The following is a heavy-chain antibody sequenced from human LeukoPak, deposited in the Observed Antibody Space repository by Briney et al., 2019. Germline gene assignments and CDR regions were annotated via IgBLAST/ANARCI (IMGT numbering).Heavy chain of an antibody. V-gene: IGHV3-23*01. CDR3: AKQSTARSLGE. J-gene: IGHJ4*02. Sequence: GGSLRLSSVDSRFPFIFAMSWVRQAPGKGLEWVSTITRNSADTYYADSVRGRFTISRDNSKNMLHLQMNSLRAEDTAVYYCAKQSTARSLGEGGQGTLVTVSS. CDR2: ITRNSADT. D-gene: IGHD6-6*01. CDR1: RFPFIFA.